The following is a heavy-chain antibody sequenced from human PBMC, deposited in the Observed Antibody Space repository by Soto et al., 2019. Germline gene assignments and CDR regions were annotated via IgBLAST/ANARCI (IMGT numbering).Heavy chain of an antibody. CDR3: AMSPFGYKMAV. J-gene: IGHJ6*02. V-gene: IGHV5-51*01. CDR1: GHTFTTSS. Sequence: GESLKISCKASGHTFTTSSIAWLRRMPGKGLEWMAITHPGDSGTTYSPSFQGQVTITADKSINTAYLQWSSLKASDTAIYYCAMSPFGYKMAVWGQGTTVTVSS. D-gene: IGHD5-18*01. CDR2: THPGDSGT.